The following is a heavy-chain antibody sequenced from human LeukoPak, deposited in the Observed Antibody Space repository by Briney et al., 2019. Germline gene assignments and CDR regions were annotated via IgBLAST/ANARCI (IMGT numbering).Heavy chain of an antibody. CDR1: GDSINSGTSY. Sequence: PSQTLSLTCTVSGDSINSGTSYWSWIRQPAGKGLDWIGRIYTTGNTNYNPSLWRRVTISVDTSKNQFSLRLNSVTAADTAVYFCARDRSYYSDSGTAYWGQGTLVTVSS. J-gene: IGHJ4*02. CDR3: ARDRSYYSDSGTAY. CDR2: IYTTGNT. D-gene: IGHD3-22*01. V-gene: IGHV4-61*02.